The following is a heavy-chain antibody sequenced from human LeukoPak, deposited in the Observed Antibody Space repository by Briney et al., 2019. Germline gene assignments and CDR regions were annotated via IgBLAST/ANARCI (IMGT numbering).Heavy chain of an antibody. CDR2: INHSGST. D-gene: IGHD3-3*01. J-gene: IGHJ6*02. CDR1: GGSFSGYY. Sequence: PSETLSLTCAVYGGSFSGYYWSWIRQPPGKGLEWIGEINHSGSTNYNPSLKSRVTISVDTSKNQFSLKLSSVTAADTAVYYCARATIFGVVIIPYYYYGMDVWGQGTTVTVSS. CDR3: ARATIFGVVIIPYYYYGMDV. V-gene: IGHV4-34*01.